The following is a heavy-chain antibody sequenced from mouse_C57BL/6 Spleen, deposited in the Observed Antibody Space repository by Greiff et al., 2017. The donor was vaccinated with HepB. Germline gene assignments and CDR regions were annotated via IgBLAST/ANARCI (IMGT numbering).Heavy chain of an antibody. J-gene: IGHJ4*01. Sequence: EVQRVESGGGLVKPGGSLKLSCAASGFTFSSYAMSWVRQTPEKRLEWVATISDGGSYTYYPDNVKGRFTISRDNAKNNLYLQMSHLKSEDTAMYYCARDSQDYAMDYWGQGTSVTVSS. CDR1: GFTFSSYA. CDR3: ARDSQDYAMDY. V-gene: IGHV5-4*01. CDR2: ISDGGSYT. D-gene: IGHD3-2*02.